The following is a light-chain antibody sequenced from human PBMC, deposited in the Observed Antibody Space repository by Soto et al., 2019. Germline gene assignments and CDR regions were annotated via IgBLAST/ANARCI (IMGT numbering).Light chain of an antibody. CDR1: QSVNIY. CDR3: QQYDDGLRLT. V-gene: IGKV3D-15*01. J-gene: IGKJ4*01. Sequence: EIVMTQSPATLSVSPGERATLSCRASQSVNIYLDWYQQKPGQAPRLLIFGASSRATGIPARFSGSGSGTEFNLTISSLQSEDFGVYFCQQYDDGLRLTFGGGTKGEIK. CDR2: GAS.